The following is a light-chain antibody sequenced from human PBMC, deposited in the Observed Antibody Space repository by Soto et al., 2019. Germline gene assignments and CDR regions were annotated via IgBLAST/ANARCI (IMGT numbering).Light chain of an antibody. CDR3: SSYTTYNNPWV. CDR2: DVS. CDR1: SGDVGGYNF. Sequence: QSVLTQPASVSGSPGQSITISCTGTSGDVGGYNFVSWYQQHPGKAPKLMICDVSDRPSGVSNRFSGSKSGNTASLTISGLQAEDEADYYCSSYTTYNNPWVFGPGTKVTVL. V-gene: IGLV2-14*01. J-gene: IGLJ1*01.